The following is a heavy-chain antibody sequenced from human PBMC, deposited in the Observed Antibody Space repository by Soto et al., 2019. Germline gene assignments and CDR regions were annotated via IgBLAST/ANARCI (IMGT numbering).Heavy chain of an antibody. Sequence: PSETLSLTCTVSGVSISSYYWSWIRQPRGKGLEWMGCIHYSGGTRYNPSLKSRVTISVDTSKNQFSLKLSSVIAADTAVYYCARSGSSDHDDAFDIWGHGTMVTVSS. CDR2: IHYSGGT. V-gene: IGHV4-59*01. CDR1: GVSISSYY. CDR3: ARSGSSDHDDAFDI. J-gene: IGHJ3*02. D-gene: IGHD3-22*01.